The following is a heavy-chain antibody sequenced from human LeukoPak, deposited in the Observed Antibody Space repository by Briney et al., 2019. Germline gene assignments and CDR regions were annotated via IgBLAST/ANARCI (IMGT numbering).Heavy chain of an antibody. Sequence: SETLSLTCTVSGGSVSGGSYYRSWIRQPPGKGLEWIGYIYYSGSTNYNPSLKSRVTISVDTSKNQFSLKLSAVTTADTAVYYCARSTNLEAFDIWGQGTMVTVSS. V-gene: IGHV4-61*01. CDR3: ARSTNLEAFDI. CDR1: GGSVSGGSYY. D-gene: IGHD4/OR15-4a*01. CDR2: IYYSGST. J-gene: IGHJ3*02.